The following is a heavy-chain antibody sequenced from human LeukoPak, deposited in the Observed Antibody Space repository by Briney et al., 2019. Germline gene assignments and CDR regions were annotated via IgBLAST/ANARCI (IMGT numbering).Heavy chain of an antibody. CDR1: GGSISSNNYY. J-gene: IGHJ4*02. Sequence: SETLSLTCTVSGGSISSNNYYWGWIRQPPGKGLEWIGSIYYSGSTYYNPSLKSRITIPVDTSKNQFSLKLSSVTAADTAVYYCATMVRGATPHPDYWGQGTLVTVSS. CDR2: IYYSGST. D-gene: IGHD3-10*01. V-gene: IGHV4-39*01. CDR3: ATMVRGATPHPDY.